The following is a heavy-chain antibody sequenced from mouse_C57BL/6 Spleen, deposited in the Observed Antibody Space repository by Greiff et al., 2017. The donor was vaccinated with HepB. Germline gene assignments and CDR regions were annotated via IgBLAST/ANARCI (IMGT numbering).Heavy chain of an antibody. J-gene: IGHJ2*01. Sequence: EVQLVESGGGLVKPGGSLKLSCAASGFTFSDYGMHWVRQAPEKGLEWVAYISSGSSTIYYADTVKGRFTISRDNAKNTLFLQMTSLRSEDTAMYYCASPYYCGSSYYFDYWGQGTTLTVSS. D-gene: IGHD1-1*01. CDR3: ASPYYCGSSYYFDY. CDR1: GFTFSDYG. CDR2: ISSGSSTI. V-gene: IGHV5-17*01.